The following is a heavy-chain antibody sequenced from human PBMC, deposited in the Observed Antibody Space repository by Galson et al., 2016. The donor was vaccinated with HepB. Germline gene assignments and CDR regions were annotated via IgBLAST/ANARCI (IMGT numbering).Heavy chain of an antibody. CDR2: INGGNGKT. CDR1: EYNFNTYG. J-gene: IGHJ6*02. CDR3: ARDHGLRYFDWVFSYYGMDG. Sequence: SVKVSCKASEYNFNTYGMHWVRQAPGQRPEWMGWINGGNGKTKYSQQLQGRVTSTRDTSASTAYMELSSLRSEDTAVYYCARDHGLRYFDWVFSYYGMDGWGQGTTVTVSS. D-gene: IGHD3-9*01. V-gene: IGHV1-3*01.